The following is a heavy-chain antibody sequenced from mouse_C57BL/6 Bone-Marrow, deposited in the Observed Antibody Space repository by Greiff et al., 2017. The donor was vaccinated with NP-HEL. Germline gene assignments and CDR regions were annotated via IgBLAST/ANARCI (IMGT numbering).Heavy chain of an antibody. V-gene: IGHV5-6*01. Sequence: EVQRVESGGDLVKPGGSLKLSCAASGFTFSSYGMSWVRQTPDKRLEWVATISSGGSYTYYPDSVKGRFTISRDNAKNTLYLQMSSLKSEDTAMYYCARHIYYDYAWFAYWGQGTLVTVSA. CDR1: GFTFSSYG. D-gene: IGHD2-4*01. CDR2: ISSGGSYT. CDR3: ARHIYYDYAWFAY. J-gene: IGHJ3*01.